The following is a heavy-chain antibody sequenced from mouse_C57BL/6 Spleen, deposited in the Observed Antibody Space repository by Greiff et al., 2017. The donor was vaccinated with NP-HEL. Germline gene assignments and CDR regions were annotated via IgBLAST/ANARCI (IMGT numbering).Heavy chain of an antibody. CDR3: ARRTGTGFDY. D-gene: IGHD4-1*01. V-gene: IGHV1-82*01. CDR2: IYPGDGDT. Sequence: QVQLQQSGPELVKPGASVKISCKASGYAFSSSWMNWVKQRPGKGLEWIGRIYPGDGDTNYNGKFKGKATLTADKSSSTAYMQLSSLTSEDSAVYFCARRTGTGFDYWGQGTTLTVSS. J-gene: IGHJ2*01. CDR1: GYAFSSSW.